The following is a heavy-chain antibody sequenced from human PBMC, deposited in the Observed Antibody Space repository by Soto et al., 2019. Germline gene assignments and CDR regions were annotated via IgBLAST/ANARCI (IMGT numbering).Heavy chain of an antibody. V-gene: IGHV3-72*01. CDR1: GFTLSVHH. Sequence: EVQLVESGGGLVQPGGSLRLSCEVSGFTLSVHHMNWVRQAPGKGLEWLGRTRKKSEGYTTEYAASVSGRFTLSRDDSKNSVFLQMNSLKTEDTAVYYCVGESFYDLDDWGQGTLVTVSS. D-gene: IGHD3-16*01. J-gene: IGHJ4*02. CDR3: VGESFYDLDD. CDR2: TRKKSEGYTT.